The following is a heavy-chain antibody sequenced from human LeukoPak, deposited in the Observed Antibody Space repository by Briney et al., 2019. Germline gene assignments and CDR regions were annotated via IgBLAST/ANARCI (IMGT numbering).Heavy chain of an antibody. D-gene: IGHD6-19*01. CDR2: IYYSGST. Sequence: SETLSLTCTVSGDSISSYYWSWVRQPPGKGLEWIGYIYYSGSTNYNPSLKSRVTISVDTSKNQFSLKLSSVTAADTAVYYCARGPAVAEARGPYYFDYWGQGTLVTVSS. CDR3: ARGPAVAEARGPYYFDY. V-gene: IGHV4-59*01. J-gene: IGHJ4*02. CDR1: GDSISSYY.